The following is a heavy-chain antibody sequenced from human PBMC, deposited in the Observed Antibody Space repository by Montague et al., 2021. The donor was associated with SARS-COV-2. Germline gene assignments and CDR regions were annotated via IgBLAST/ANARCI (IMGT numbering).Heavy chain of an antibody. CDR2: IYYSGST. CDR1: GGSISSGGYY. CDR3: ARRGRKLLPVATTVGGFDI. D-gene: IGHD5-12*01. J-gene: IGHJ3*02. Sequence: TRSLTCTVSGGSISSGGYYWSWIRQHPGKGLEWIGYIYYSGSTYYNPSLKSRVTISVDTSKNQFSLKLSSVTAADTAVYYCARRGRKLLPVATTVGGFDIWGQGTMVTVSS. V-gene: IGHV4-31*03.